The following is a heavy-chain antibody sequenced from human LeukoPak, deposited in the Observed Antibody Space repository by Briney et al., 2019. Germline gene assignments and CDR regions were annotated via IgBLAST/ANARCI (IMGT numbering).Heavy chain of an antibody. V-gene: IGHV1-2*02. Sequence: ASVKVSCKASGYTFTGYYMHWVRQAPGQGLEWMGWINPNGGGTNYAQKFQGRVTMTRDTSISTAYMELSRLGSDDTAVYYCATGYCSGGSCYYYFDYWGQGTLVTVSS. J-gene: IGHJ4*02. CDR1: GYTFTGYY. CDR3: ATGYCSGGSCYYYFDY. D-gene: IGHD2-15*01. CDR2: INPNGGGT.